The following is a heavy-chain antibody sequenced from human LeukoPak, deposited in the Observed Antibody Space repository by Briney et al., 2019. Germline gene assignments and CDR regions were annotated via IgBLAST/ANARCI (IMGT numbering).Heavy chain of an antibody. J-gene: IGHJ4*02. D-gene: IGHD4-17*01. V-gene: IGHV1-18*01. CDR1: GYTFRNYG. Sequence: ASVKVSCKASGYTFRNYGILWVRQAPGEGLEWMGWVSPYNDNTNYAQNFQGRVTMTTDTSTNLAYMVLRSLRYDDTAVYYCVREGHDYGDNTPDYWGRGTLVTVSS. CDR3: VREGHDYGDNTPDY. CDR2: VSPYNDNT.